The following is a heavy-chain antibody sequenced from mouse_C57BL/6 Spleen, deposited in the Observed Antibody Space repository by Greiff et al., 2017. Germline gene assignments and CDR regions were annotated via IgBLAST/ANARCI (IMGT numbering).Heavy chain of an antibody. CDR2: IDPENGDT. V-gene: IGHV14-4*01. CDR3: RRDDYDHYVDY. CDR1: GFNIKDDY. J-gene: IGHJ2*01. D-gene: IGHD2-4*01. Sequence: EVQLQQSGAELVRPGASVKLSCTASGFNIKDDYMHWVKQRPEQGLEWIGWIDPENGDTEYASKFQGKATITADTSSNTAYLQLSSLTSEDTAVYYCRRDDYDHYVDYWGQGTTRTVSS.